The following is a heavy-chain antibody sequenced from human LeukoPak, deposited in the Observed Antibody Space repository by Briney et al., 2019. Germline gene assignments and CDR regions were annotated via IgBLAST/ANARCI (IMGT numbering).Heavy chain of an antibody. CDR3: ARKSSGSYLDY. J-gene: IGHJ4*02. CDR1: GGSISSSSYY. CDR2: IYYSGST. Sequence: ESSETLSLTCTVSGGSISSSSYYWGWIRQPPGKGLEWIGSIYYSGSTYYNPSLKSRVTISVDTSKNQFSLKLSSVTAADTAVYYCARKSSGSYLDYWGQGTLVTVSS. D-gene: IGHD1-26*01. V-gene: IGHV4-39*01.